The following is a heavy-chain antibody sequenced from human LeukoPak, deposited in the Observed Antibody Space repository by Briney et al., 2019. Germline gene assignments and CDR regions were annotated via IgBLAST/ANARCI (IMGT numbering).Heavy chain of an antibody. CDR3: AKAPTPTGFYMHF. CDR1: GFTFDDYA. J-gene: IGHJ4*02. Sequence: GGPLRLSCAASGFTFDDYAMHWVRHGPGKGLEWVSYISGDGSTTYYAETVKGRFTISRDNSKTSLYLQMNSLRTEDTALYYCAKAPTPTGFYMHFWGQGTMVADSS. CDR2: ISGDGSTT. D-gene: IGHD3-9*01. V-gene: IGHV3-43*02.